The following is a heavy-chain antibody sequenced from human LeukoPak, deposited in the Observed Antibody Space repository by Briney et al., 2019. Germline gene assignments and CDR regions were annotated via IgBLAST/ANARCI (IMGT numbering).Heavy chain of an antibody. Sequence: SETLSLTCAVNGGSFSDVYWTWIRQPPGKGLEWIGSFFLKGSTYYNPSPKSRVTISVDTSKNQFSLTLSSVTAADTAVYYCARVARCTSCFDVDYWGQGTLVTVSS. CDR3: ARVARCTSCFDVDY. D-gene: IGHD2-2*01. J-gene: IGHJ4*02. CDR2: FFLKGST. CDR1: GGSFSDVY. V-gene: IGHV4-34*12.